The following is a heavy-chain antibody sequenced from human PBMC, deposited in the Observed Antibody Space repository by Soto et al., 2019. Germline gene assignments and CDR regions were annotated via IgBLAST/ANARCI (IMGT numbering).Heavy chain of an antibody. J-gene: IGHJ4*02. D-gene: IGHD2-21*02. V-gene: IGHV2-5*02. CDR2: ISWDDDN. CDR3: AHSRGVTGDFDY. Sequence: QITLRESGPTLVKPTQTLTLTRTFSGFSLSTSGVGVGWIRQPPGKALEWLALISWDDDNRYSPSLQSRLTITKDTSRNQVVLTMTNMDPVDTATYYCAHSRGVTGDFDYWGQGTLVTVSS. CDR1: GFSLSTSGVG.